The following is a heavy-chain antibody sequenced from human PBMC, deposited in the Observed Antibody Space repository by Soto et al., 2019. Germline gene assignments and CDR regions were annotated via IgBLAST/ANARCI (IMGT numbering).Heavy chain of an antibody. D-gene: IGHD3-10*01. V-gene: IGHV4-34*01. CDR2: INHSGST. Sequence: SETLSLTCAVYGGSFSGYYWSWIRQPPGKGLEWIGEINHSGSTNYNPSLKSRVTISVDTSKNQFSLKLSSVTAADTAVYYCARYRGSGSYYFDYCGQGPLVTVYS. CDR3: ARYRGSGSYYFDY. J-gene: IGHJ4*02. CDR1: GGSFSGYY.